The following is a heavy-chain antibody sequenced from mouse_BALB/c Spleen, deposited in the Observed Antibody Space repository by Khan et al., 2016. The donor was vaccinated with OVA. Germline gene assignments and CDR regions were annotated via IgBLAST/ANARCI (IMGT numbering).Heavy chain of an antibody. CDR2: ISTYYGNI. J-gene: IGHJ3*01. D-gene: IGHD2-3*01. CDR3: IRDGISEFAY. CDR1: GYTFADSG. V-gene: IGHV1S137*01. Sequence: QVQLQQSGPEPVRPGASVKISCKGSGYTFADSGMHWVRQSHAKSLEWIGVISTYYGNIKYNQKFEGRATMTVDKSSSTAYMELARMTSEDSAVHFCIRDGISEFAYWGQGTLVTVSA.